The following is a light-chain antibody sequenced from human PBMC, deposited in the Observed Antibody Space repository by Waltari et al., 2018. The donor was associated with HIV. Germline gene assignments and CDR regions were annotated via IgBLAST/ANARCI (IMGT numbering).Light chain of an antibody. Sequence: QSVLTQPPSVSGAPGQRVTISCTGSSSNIGAGFDVHWYQQLPGIAPKLLIDAATNRHSGVPDRFSGSKSGTSASLAITGLQAEDEADYYCQSYDSSLSSYVFASGTRVTVL. CDR1: SSNIGAGFD. CDR3: QSYDSSLSSYV. V-gene: IGLV1-40*01. J-gene: IGLJ1*01. CDR2: AAT.